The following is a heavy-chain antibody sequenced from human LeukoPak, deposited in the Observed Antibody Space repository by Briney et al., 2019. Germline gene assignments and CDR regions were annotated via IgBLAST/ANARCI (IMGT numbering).Heavy chain of an antibody. Sequence: GGSLRLSCAASGFTFSSYEMNWVRLAPGKGLEWVSYISSSGSTTYYADSVKGRFTIPRDNAKNSLYLQMNSLRAEDTAVYYCASDSTNRLYYYYGMDIWGQGTTVTVSS. J-gene: IGHJ6*02. D-gene: IGHD2/OR15-2a*01. V-gene: IGHV3-48*03. CDR2: ISSSGSTT. CDR3: ASDSTNRLYYYYGMDI. CDR1: GFTFSSYE.